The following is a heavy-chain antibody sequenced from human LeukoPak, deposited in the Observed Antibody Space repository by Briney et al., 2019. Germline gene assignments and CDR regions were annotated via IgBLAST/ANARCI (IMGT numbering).Heavy chain of an antibody. D-gene: IGHD3-10*01. Sequence: GRSLRLSCAASGFTFSSYAMSWVRQAPGKGLEWVSVISGSGGSTYYADSVKGRFTISRDNAKNTLYLQMNSLRAEDTAVYYCARDLEDPIFGDFDYWGQGTLVTVSS. CDR1: GFTFSSYA. CDR2: ISGSGGST. CDR3: ARDLEDPIFGDFDY. J-gene: IGHJ4*02. V-gene: IGHV3-23*01.